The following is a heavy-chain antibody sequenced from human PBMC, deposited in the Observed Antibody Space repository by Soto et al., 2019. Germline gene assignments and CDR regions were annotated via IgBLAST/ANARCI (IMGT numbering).Heavy chain of an antibody. CDR1: GGSISSYY. Sequence: SETLSLTCTVSGGSISSYYWSWIRQPPGKGLEWIGYIYYSGSTNYNPSLKSRVTISVDTSKNQFSLKLSSVTAADTAVYYCARDIWFGEHYNWFDPWGQGTLVTVSS. V-gene: IGHV4-59*01. CDR2: IYYSGST. CDR3: ARDIWFGEHYNWFDP. J-gene: IGHJ5*02. D-gene: IGHD3-10*01.